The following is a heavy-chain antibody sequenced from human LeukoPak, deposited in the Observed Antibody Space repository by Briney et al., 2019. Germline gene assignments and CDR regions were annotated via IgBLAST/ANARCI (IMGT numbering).Heavy chain of an antibody. D-gene: IGHD2-8*01. Sequence: PGGSLRLSCAASGFTFSSYWMHWVRQAPGKGLVWVSRINSDGSSTSYADSVKGRFTISRDNARNTLYLQMNSLRAGDTAVYYCARDGVWAGDAFDIWGQGTMVTVSS. CDR1: GFTFSSYW. CDR3: ARDGVWAGDAFDI. V-gene: IGHV3-74*01. J-gene: IGHJ3*02. CDR2: INSDGSST.